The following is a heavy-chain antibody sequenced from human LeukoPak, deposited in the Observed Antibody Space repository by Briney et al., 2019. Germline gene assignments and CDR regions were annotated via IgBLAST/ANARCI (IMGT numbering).Heavy chain of an antibody. CDR1: GFTFSSYA. J-gene: IGHJ5*02. CDR2: ISGSGGST. D-gene: IGHD3-9*01. Sequence: GGSLRLSCAASGFTFSSYAMSWVRQAPGKGLEWVSVISGSGGSTYYADSVKGRFTISRDNSKNTLYLQMNSLRAEDTAVYYCAKDWNVLRYFDWFSWFDPWGQGTLVTVSS. CDR3: AKDWNVLRYFDWFSWFDP. V-gene: IGHV3-23*01.